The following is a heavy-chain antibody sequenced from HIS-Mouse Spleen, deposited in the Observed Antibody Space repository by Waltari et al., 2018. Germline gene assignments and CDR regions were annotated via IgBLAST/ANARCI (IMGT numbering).Heavy chain of an antibody. Sequence: QVQLQESGPGLVKPSETLSLTCTVSGGSISSYYWSWIRQPPGKGLEWIGYIYYSGSPNYNPSLKGRVTISVETSKNQFSLKLSSVTAADTAVYYCARGGLLAATYYFDYWGQGTLVTVSS. CDR1: GGSISSYY. D-gene: IGHD2-15*01. CDR3: ARGGLLAATYYFDY. CDR2: IYYSGSP. J-gene: IGHJ4*02. V-gene: IGHV4-59*08.